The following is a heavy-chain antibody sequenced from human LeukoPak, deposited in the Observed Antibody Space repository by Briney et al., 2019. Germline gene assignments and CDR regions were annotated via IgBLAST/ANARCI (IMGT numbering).Heavy chain of an antibody. CDR3: ARVLSSGWYSTRPQNWFDP. Sequence: ASVKVSCKASGYTFTSYGISWVRQAPGQGLEWMGWISAYNGNTNYAQKLQGRVTMTTDTSTSTAYMELRSLRSDDTAVYYCARVLSSGWYSTRPQNWFDPWGQGTLVTVSS. CDR2: ISAYNGNT. D-gene: IGHD6-19*01. J-gene: IGHJ5*02. CDR1: GYTFTSYG. V-gene: IGHV1-18*01.